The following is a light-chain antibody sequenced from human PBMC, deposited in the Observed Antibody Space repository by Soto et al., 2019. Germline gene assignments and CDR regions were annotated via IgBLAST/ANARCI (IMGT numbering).Light chain of an antibody. J-gene: IGKJ1*01. Sequence: TQLTQSPSSLSAFVGDRVTITCRASQGISTYLNWYHQKPGKAPKLLIYAASSLQSGVPSRFSGSGSETDFTLTISSLQPEDFATYSCQQSYSTTWTFGQGTKVDIK. CDR2: AAS. CDR3: QQSYSTTWT. V-gene: IGKV1-39*01. CDR1: QGISTY.